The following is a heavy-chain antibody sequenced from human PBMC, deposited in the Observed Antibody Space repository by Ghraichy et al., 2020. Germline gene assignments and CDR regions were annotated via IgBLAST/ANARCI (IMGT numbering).Heavy chain of an antibody. Sequence: SETLSLTCTVSGGSISSSSYYWGWIRQPPGKGLEWIGSIYYSGSTYYNPSLKSRVTISVDTSKNQFSLKLSSVTAADTAVYYCARGTEPARSDVWGQGTTVTVSS. J-gene: IGHJ6*02. CDR1: GGSISSSSYY. CDR3: ARGTEPARSDV. D-gene: IGHD1-14*01. CDR2: IYYSGST. V-gene: IGHV4-39*01.